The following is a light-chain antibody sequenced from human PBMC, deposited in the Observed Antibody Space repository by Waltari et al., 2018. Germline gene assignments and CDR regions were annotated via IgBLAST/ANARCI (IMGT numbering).Light chain of an antibody. Sequence: QSVLTQPPSMSGTPGQRVTISCSGSNFNIGSTYVYWYQQFPGMAPKLLIYRNTERPSGAPDPFSAAKAGASASLAIGGLRSEDEADYHCAAGDDSLSGRVFGGGTKLTV. CDR2: RNT. CDR1: NFNIGSTY. V-gene: IGLV1-47*01. CDR3: AAGDDSLSGRV. J-gene: IGLJ2*01.